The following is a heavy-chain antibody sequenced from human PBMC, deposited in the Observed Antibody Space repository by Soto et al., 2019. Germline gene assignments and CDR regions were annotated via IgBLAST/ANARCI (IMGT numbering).Heavy chain of an antibody. Sequence: QITLKESGPTLVKPTQTLTLTCTFSGFSLTTRGVGVGWIRQPPGKALEWVAVIYWDDDKRYSPSLNSRLTITNDTSKNQVFLIMTNVEPLDTATYYCVQYLLRRLYWGQGTLVTVFS. D-gene: IGHD2-2*01. J-gene: IGHJ4*02. CDR1: GFSLTTRGVG. V-gene: IGHV2-5*02. CDR2: IYWDDDK. CDR3: VQYLLRRLY.